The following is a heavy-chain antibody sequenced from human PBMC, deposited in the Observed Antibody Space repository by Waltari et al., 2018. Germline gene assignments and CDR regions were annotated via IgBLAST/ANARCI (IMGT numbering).Heavy chain of an antibody. V-gene: IGHV3-9*01. CDR3: GKDIVAGGMDV. CDR2: IYVRSNRI. Sequence: DVQLVESGGGLVQPGRSLRLSCVASGLSFDHAMHWVRQVPGKVLEWVEGIYVRSNRIDYAESWRGRFTISRDNAKNSLYLQMNSLRIEDTALYYCGKDIVAGGMDVWGQGTTVTVSS. CDR1: GLSFDHA. J-gene: IGHJ6*02.